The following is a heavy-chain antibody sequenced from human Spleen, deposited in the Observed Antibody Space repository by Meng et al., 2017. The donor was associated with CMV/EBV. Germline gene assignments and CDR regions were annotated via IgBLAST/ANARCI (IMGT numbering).Heavy chain of an antibody. CDR1: GYTFTGYY. CDR3: ARNYDFWSGYSSYYYYGMDV. CDR2: INPNSGGT. Sequence: ASVKVSCKASGYTFTGYYMHWVRQAPGQGLEWMGWINPNSGGTNYAQKFQGRVTMTRDTSISTAYMELSRLRSDDTAVYYCARNYDFWSGYSSYYYYGMDVWGQGTTVTVSS. V-gene: IGHV1-2*02. D-gene: IGHD3-3*01. J-gene: IGHJ6*02.